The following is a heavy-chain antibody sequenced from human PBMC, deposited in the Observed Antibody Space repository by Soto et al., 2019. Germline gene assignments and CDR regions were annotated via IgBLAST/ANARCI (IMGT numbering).Heavy chain of an antibody. CDR2: TRNKANSYTT. CDR1: GFTFSDHY. CDR3: ARESRAVWGEYEIDVFDI. J-gene: IGHJ3*02. Sequence: EVHLVESGGGLVQPGGSLRLSCAASGFTFSDHYMDWDRQAPGKGLEWVGRTRNKANSYTTEYAASVKGRFTISRDDSKNSLYLQKNSLKTEDAAVYYCARESRAVWGEYEIDVFDIWGQGTMVTVSS. V-gene: IGHV3-72*01. D-gene: IGHD4-17*01.